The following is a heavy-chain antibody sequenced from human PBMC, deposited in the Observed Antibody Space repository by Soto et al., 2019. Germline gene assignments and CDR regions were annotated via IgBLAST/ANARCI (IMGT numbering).Heavy chain of an antibody. J-gene: IGHJ4*02. CDR3: ARRYGGNLDY. CDR1: GGSFSGYY. V-gene: IGHV4-34*01. D-gene: IGHD1-26*01. CDR2: INHSGST. Sequence: PSETLSLTCAVYGGSFSGYYWSWIRQPPGKGLEWIGEINHSGSTNYNPSLKSRVTISVDTSKSQFSLKLSSVTAADTAVYYCARRYGGNLDYWGQGTLVTVSS.